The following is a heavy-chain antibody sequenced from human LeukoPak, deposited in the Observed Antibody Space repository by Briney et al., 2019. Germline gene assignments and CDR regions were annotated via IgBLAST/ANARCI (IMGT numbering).Heavy chain of an antibody. CDR2: IQFDGSDK. Sequence: GGSLRLSCAASGFTFSNYGVHWVRQAPGKGLEWVAFIQFDGSDKFYADSVKGRFTISRDNSKNTLYLQMNSLRPEDTAVYYCAKDRPNYWGQGTLVTVSS. CDR1: GFTFSNYG. J-gene: IGHJ4*02. CDR3: AKDRPNY. V-gene: IGHV3-30*02.